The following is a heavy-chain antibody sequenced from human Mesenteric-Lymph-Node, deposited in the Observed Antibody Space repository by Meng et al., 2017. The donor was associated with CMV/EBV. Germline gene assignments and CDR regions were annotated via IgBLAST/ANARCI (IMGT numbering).Heavy chain of an antibody. CDR1: FSGYA. V-gene: IGHV1-69*05. J-gene: IGHJ5*02. D-gene: IGHD3-9*01. CDR2: IIPIFGTA. CDR3: ARGVPTYYDILTGYFRFDP. Sequence: FSGYAISWVRQAPGQGLKWMGGIIPIFGTANYAQKFQGRVTITTDESTSTAYMELSSLRSEDTAVYYCARGVPTYYDILTGYFRFDPWGQGTLVTVSS.